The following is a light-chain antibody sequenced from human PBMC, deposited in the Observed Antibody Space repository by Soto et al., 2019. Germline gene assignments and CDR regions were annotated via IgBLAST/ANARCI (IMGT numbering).Light chain of an antibody. CDR2: GAS. CDR3: QHYNSYSEA. CDR1: QSVSSSY. V-gene: IGKV3-20*01. J-gene: IGKJ1*01. Sequence: EVVLPQYPGTLSLSPGERATLSCRASQSVSSSYLAWYQQKPGQAPRLLIYGASSRATGIPDRFSGSGSGTEFALTISSLQPDDFATYYCQHYNSYSEAFGQGTKVDIK.